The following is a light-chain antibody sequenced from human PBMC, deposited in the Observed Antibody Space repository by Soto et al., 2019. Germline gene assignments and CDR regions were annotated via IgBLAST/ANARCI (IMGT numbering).Light chain of an antibody. J-gene: IGLJ2*01. Sequence: QSALTQPASVAGSPGQSITISCTGTSSDVGSYNRVSWYQQHPCKAPKLMIYEGSKRPSGVSNRFSGSKSGNTASLTISGLQAEDEADYYCCSYAGSSTSVVFGGGTKLTVL. CDR1: SSDVGSYNR. V-gene: IGLV2-23*01. CDR2: EGS. CDR3: CSYAGSSTSVV.